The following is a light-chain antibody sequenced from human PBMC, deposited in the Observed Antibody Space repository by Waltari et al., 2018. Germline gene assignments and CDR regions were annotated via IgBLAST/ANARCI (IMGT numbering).Light chain of an antibody. CDR2: VAT. J-gene: IGKJ1*01. V-gene: IGKV1-39*01. CDR3: QQSYSTRWT. Sequence: DIQMTQSPSSLSASVGDRVTITCRTSQSIDIYLHWYQQKAGKAPRRLIYVATHLQNGVPSRFSGSGSETDFTLTISSLQPEDFATYYCQQSYSTRWTFGQGTVVELK. CDR1: QSIDIY.